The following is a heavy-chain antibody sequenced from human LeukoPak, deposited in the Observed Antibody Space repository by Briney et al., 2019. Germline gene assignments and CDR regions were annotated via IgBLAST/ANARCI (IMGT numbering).Heavy chain of an antibody. CDR3: AKGVVDYYDSSGYYPSDL. J-gene: IGHJ5*02. Sequence: GGSLRLSCAGFGFTFNSYAMTWVRQAPGKGLKWVSGISGSGGTTYYADSVKGRFTISRDNFNNTLYLQMNSMRVEDTALYFCAKGVVDYYDSSGYYPSDLWGQGTLVTVFS. D-gene: IGHD3-22*01. CDR1: GFTFNSYA. CDR2: ISGSGGTT. V-gene: IGHV3-23*01.